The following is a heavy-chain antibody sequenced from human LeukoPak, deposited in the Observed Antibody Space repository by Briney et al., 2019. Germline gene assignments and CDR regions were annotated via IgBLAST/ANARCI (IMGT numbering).Heavy chain of an antibody. CDR1: GVSISSYY. J-gene: IGHJ2*01. CDR3: ARTFGRGPRYFDL. CDR2: ISYSGST. V-gene: IGHV4-59*01. Sequence: SETLSLTCTVSGVSISSYYWSWIRQPPGKGLEWIGYISYSGSTNSNSSLKSRVTTSVDTSKNQFSLKLSSVTAADTAVYYCARTFGRGPRYFDLWGRGTLVTVS. D-gene: IGHD3/OR15-3a*01.